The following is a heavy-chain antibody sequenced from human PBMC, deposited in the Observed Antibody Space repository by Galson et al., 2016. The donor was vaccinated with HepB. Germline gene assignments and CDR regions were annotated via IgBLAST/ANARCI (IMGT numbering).Heavy chain of an antibody. CDR1: GYTFTIYG. CDR2: ISVYNGNT. V-gene: IGHV1-18*04. J-gene: IGHJ5*02. Sequence: SVKVSCKASGYTFTIYGISWVRQAPGPGLEWMGWISVYNGNTNYAQKFQGRVTITADESTSTVQMELSSLSSEDTAVYYCARDFPVVPTVPGGNWFDPWGQGTLVTVSS. CDR3: ARDFPVVPTVPGGNWFDP. D-gene: IGHD2-2*01.